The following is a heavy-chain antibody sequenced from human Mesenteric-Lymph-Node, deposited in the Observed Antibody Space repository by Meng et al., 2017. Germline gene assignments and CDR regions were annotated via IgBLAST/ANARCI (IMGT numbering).Heavy chain of an antibody. CDR1: GGSMSSGNYY. CDR3: DSVDHIARRNYFDY. V-gene: IGHV4-30-4*01. CDR2: IHHSGSA. Sequence: QVPPQEPGPGLVEPSQTLSLTCTVSGGSMSSGNYYWSWIRQPPGKGLEWIGYIHHSGSAYYNPFPKSRVSISVDTYKNQFSLNLNSITAADTAVYYCDSVDHIARRNYFDYWGQGTLVTVSS. J-gene: IGHJ4*02. D-gene: IGHD2-21*01.